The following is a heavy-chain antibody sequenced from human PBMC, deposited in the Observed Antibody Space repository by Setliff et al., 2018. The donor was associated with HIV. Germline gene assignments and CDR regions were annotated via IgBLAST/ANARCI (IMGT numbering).Heavy chain of an antibody. V-gene: IGHV3-7*01. CDR3: AAQGVL. CDR2: IKQDGSDK. Sequence: GGSLRLSCAASGFAFSGHQMSWVRQAPGKGLEWVAKIKQDGSDKYYVDSVKGRFTISRDNAKNSVHLQMNSLRVEDTAVYFCAAQGVLWGQGTQVTVSS. J-gene: IGHJ4*02. CDR1: GFAFSGHQ.